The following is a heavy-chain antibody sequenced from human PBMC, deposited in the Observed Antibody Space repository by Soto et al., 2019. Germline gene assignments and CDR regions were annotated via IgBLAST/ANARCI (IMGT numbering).Heavy chain of an antibody. J-gene: IGHJ4*02. CDR3: ARDRNRNFDY. V-gene: IGHV3-53*04. Sequence: EVQLEESGGGLVQPGGSLRLSCAASGFSVSKDYMNWVRQAPGKGLEWVSVIYNDGGTYYTDSVKGRFTISRHNSKNTLYLQMNSLRAEDTAVYYCARDRNRNFDYWRQGTLVTVSS. CDR1: GFSVSKDY. CDR2: IYNDGGT.